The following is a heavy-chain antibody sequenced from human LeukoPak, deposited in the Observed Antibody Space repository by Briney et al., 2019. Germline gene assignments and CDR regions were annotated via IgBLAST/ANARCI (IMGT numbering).Heavy chain of an antibody. CDR1: GGTFSSYA. CDR2: IIPIFGTA. V-gene: IGHV1-69*06. J-gene: IGHJ6*04. Sequence: GASVKVSCKASGGTFSSYAISWVRQAPGQGLEWMGGIIPIFGTANYAQKFQGRVTITADKSTSTAYMELSSLRSEDTAVYYCASDRTGYYYGMDVWGKGTTVTVSS. D-gene: IGHD3/OR15-3a*01. CDR3: ASDRTGYYYGMDV.